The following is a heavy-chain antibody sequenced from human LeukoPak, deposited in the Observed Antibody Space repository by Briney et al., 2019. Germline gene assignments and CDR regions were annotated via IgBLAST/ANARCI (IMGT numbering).Heavy chain of an antibody. CDR2: IYYSGST. D-gene: IGHD3-10*01. V-gene: IGHV4-39*07. CDR3: ARGRTARAPNFDY. Sequence: SETLSLTCTVSGGSISSGSYYWGWIRQPPGKGLEWIGSIYYSGSTYYNPSLKSRVTISVDTSKNQFSLKLSSVTAADTAVYYCARGRTARAPNFDYWGQGTLVTVSS. J-gene: IGHJ4*02. CDR1: GGSISSGSYY.